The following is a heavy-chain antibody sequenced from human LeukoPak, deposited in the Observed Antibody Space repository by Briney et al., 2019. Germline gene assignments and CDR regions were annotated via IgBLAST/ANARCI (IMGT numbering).Heavy chain of an antibody. V-gene: IGHV3-33*06. J-gene: IGHJ4*02. CDR3: AKTVKGSSSDY. CDR2: IWYDGSNK. D-gene: IGHD6-6*01. Sequence: GRSLRLSCAASGFIFSSYGIHWVRQAPGKGLEWVAVIWYDGSNKYYADSVKGRFTISRDNSKNTLYLQMNSLRAEDTAVYYCAKTVKGSSSDYWGQGTLVTVSS. CDR1: GFIFSSYG.